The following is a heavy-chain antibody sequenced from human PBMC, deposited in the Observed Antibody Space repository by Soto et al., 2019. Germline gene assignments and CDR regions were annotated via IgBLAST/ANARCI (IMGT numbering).Heavy chain of an antibody. V-gene: IGHV4-61*01. CDR2: IYYSGST. D-gene: IGHD1-26*01. J-gene: IGHJ4*02. CDR1: GGSVSSGSYY. Sequence: SETLSLTCTVSGGSVSSGSYYWSWIRQPPGKGLEWIGYIYYSGSTNYNPSLKSRVTISVDTSKNQFSLKLSSVTAADTAVYYCARERFGGSYYYDHFDYWGQGTLVTVYS. CDR3: ARERFGGSYYYDHFDY.